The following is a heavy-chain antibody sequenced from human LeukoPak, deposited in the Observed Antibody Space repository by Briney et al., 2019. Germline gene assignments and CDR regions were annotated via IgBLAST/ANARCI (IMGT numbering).Heavy chain of an antibody. J-gene: IGHJ4*02. V-gene: IGHV4-39*01. CDR1: GGSISSSSYY. CDR2: IYYSGST. CDR3: ARRVSRERRYNFDY. Sequence: PSETLSLTCTVSGGSISSSSYYWGWIRQPPGKGLEWIGSIYYSGSTYYNPSLKSRVTISVDTSKNQFSLKLSSVTAADTAVYYCARRVSRERRYNFDYWGQGTLVTVSS. D-gene: IGHD1-1*01.